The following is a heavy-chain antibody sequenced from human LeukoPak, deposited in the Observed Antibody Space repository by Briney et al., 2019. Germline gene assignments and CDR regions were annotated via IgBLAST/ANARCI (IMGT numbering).Heavy chain of an antibody. V-gene: IGHV3-30*03. J-gene: IGHJ6*02. D-gene: IGHD4-11*01. Sequence: GGSLRLSCAASGFTFSSYGMHWVRQAPGKGLEWVAVISYDGSNKYYADSVKGRFTISRDNSKNTLYLQMNSLRAEDTAVYYCARDMRQSNHTYYYYYGMDVWGQGTTVTVS. CDR1: GFTFSSYG. CDR3: ARDMRQSNHTYYYYYGMDV. CDR2: ISYDGSNK.